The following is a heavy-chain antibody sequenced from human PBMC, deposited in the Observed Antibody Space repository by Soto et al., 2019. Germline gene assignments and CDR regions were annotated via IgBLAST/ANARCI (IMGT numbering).Heavy chain of an antibody. CDR2: IRSKANNYAT. CDR1: GFAFSGSA. J-gene: IGHJ5*02. Sequence: EVQLMESGGGLVQPGGSLKLSCATSGFAFSGSAMHWVRQASGKGLEWVGHIRSKANNYATAYAASVEGRFTISRDDSEKTAYLLMNSLQTEDAAMYYCAGQTISCHDHWGQGTLVTVSS. V-gene: IGHV3-73*01. CDR3: AGQTISCHDH. D-gene: IGHD2-2*01.